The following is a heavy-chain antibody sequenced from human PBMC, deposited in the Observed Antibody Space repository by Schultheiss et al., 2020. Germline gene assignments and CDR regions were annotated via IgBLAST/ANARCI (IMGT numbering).Heavy chain of an antibody. CDR1: RGSISSSSYY. V-gene: IGHV4-39*07. CDR2: IYYSGST. Sequence: SETLSLTCTVSRGSISSSSYYWGWIRQPPGKGLEWIGSIYYSGSTYYNPSLKSRVTISVDTSKNQFSLKLSSVTAADTAVYYCARWVAVAGPGGTFDYWGQGTLVTFSS. D-gene: IGHD6-19*01. J-gene: IGHJ4*02. CDR3: ARWVAVAGPGGTFDY.